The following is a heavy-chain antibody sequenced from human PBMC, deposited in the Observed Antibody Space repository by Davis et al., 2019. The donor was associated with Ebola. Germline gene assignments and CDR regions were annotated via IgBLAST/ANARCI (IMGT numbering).Heavy chain of an antibody. CDR3: ARVMITFGGVIAREGFDY. CDR2: ISSSSSTI. V-gene: IGHV3-48*02. Sequence: GGSLRLSCAASGFTFSSYSMNWVRQAPGKGLEWVSYISSSSSTIYYADSVKGRFTISRDNAKNSLYLQMNSLRDEDTAVYYCARVMITFGGVIAREGFDYWGQGTLVTVSS. D-gene: IGHD3-16*02. J-gene: IGHJ4*02. CDR1: GFTFSSYS.